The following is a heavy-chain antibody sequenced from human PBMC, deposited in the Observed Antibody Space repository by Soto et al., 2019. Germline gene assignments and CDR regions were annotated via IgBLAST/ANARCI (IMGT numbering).Heavy chain of an antibody. J-gene: IGHJ4*01. CDR2: ISKSGGDT. CDR3: AKDACSTGWSF. V-gene: IGHV3-23*01. D-gene: IGHD2-8*02. Sequence: QAPGKGLEWVSSISKSGGDTYYADSVKGRFTISRDNSKNTLYLQMNGLRAEDTALYFGAKDACSTGWSFWGNGSLVTGTS.